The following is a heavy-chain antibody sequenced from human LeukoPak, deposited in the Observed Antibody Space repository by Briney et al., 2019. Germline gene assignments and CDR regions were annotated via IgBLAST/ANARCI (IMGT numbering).Heavy chain of an antibody. V-gene: IGHV1-18*01. D-gene: IGHD3-3*01. J-gene: IGHJ4*02. CDR1: GYTFTIYG. CDR2: ITAYNGNT. CDR3: ARVGITIFGVERHGDY. Sequence: GASVKVSCKASGYTFTIYGISWVRQAPGQGLEWVGWITAYNGNTNNAQKFQGRVTVTTDTSTSTAYMELRSLRSDDTAVYYCARVGITIFGVERHGDYWGQGTLVTVSS.